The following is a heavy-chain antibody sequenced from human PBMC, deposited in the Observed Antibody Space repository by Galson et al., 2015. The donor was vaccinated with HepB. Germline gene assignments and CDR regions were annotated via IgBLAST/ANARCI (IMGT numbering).Heavy chain of an antibody. J-gene: IGHJ4*02. V-gene: IGHV1-2*06. CDR1: GYTFTDYY. CDR3: ARPPYCSGCVCYDY. Sequence: SVKVSCKASGYTFTDYYMHWVRQAPGQGLEWMGRINPNSGGADCAQKFQGRVTMTRDTSISTAYMELSRLRSDDTAVYYCARPPYCSGCVCYDYWGQGTLVTVSS. D-gene: IGHD2-15*01. CDR2: INPNSGGA.